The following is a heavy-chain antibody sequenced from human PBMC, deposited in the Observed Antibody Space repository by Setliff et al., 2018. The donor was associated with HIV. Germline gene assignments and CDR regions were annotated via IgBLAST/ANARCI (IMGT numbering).Heavy chain of an antibody. CDR3: ARGLSSQTYWGTRPLGLDY. V-gene: IGHV4-4*08. CDR1: GGSISSYY. Sequence: SETLSLTCTVSGGSISSYYWSWIRQPPGKGLEWIGYIYTSGSTNYNPSLKSRVTISVDTSKNQFSLKLSSVTAADTAVYYCARGLSSQTYWGTRPLGLDYWGQGSLVTVSS. D-gene: IGHD2-2*01. CDR2: IYTSGST. J-gene: IGHJ4*01.